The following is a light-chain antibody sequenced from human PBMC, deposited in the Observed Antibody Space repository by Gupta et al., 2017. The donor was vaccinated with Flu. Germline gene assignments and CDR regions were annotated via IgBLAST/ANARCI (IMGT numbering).Light chain of an antibody. Sequence: PSTLSAYVGDRVTITCRASQSLSSWLAWYQQKPGKAPNLLIYKASNLESGVPSRFSGSGSGTEFTLTISSLQPDDFATYYCQQDDSYSLTFGRGTKVEI. V-gene: IGKV1-5*03. CDR3: QQDDSYSLT. CDR1: QSLSSW. J-gene: IGKJ4*01. CDR2: KAS.